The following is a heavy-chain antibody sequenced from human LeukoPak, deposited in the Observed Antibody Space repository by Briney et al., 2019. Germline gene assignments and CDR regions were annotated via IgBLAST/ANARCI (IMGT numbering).Heavy chain of an antibody. V-gene: IGHV3-21*04. CDR3: ARLSGYDWESFYDY. Sequence: GGSLRLSCAASGFTFSSYSMNWVRQAPGKGLEWVSSISSSSYIYYADSVKGRFTISRDNAKNSLYLQMNSLRAEDTAVYYCARLSGYDWESFYDYWGQGTLVIVSS. CDR1: GFTFSSYS. J-gene: IGHJ4*02. CDR2: ISSSSYI. D-gene: IGHD5-12*01.